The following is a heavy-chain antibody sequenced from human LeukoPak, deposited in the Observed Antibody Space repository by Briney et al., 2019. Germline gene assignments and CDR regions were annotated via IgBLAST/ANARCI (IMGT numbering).Heavy chain of an antibody. CDR3: AKAWGGHYYYYMDV. V-gene: IGHV3-23*01. Sequence: PGGSLRLSCAASGFTFSSYAMSWVRQAPGRGLEWVSAISGSGGSTYYADSVKGRFTISRDSSKNTLYLQMNSLRAEDTAVYYCAKAWGGHYYYYMDVWGKGTTVTVSS. J-gene: IGHJ6*03. D-gene: IGHD3-16*01. CDR1: GFTFSSYA. CDR2: ISGSGGST.